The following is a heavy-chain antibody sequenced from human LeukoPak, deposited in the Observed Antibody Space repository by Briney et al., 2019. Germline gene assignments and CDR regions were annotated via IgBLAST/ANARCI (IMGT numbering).Heavy chain of an antibody. CDR1: GYTFTRHY. CDR2: ISAYNGNT. Sequence: ASVKLSCKASGYTFTRHYMHWVRQAPGQGLEWMGWISAYNGNTNYAQKLQGRVTMTTDTSTSTAYMELRSLRSEDTAVYYCALGDYYDSSGYYYDFGAFDIWGQGTMVTVSS. J-gene: IGHJ3*02. V-gene: IGHV1-18*04. CDR3: ALGDYYDSSGYYYDFGAFDI. D-gene: IGHD3-22*01.